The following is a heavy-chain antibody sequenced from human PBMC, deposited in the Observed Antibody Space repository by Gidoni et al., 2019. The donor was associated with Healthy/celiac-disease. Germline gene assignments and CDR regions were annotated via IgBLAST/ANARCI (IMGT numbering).Heavy chain of an antibody. CDR1: GYTFTSYG. J-gene: IGHJ6*02. Sequence: QFQLVQSGAEVKKPGASVKVSCKASGYTFTSYGISWVRQAPGQGLEWMGWISAYNGNTNYAQKLQGRVTMTTDTATSTAYMELRSLRSDDTAVYYCARVEFSSSPFYYYYGMDVWGQGTTVTVSS. V-gene: IGHV1-18*01. CDR3: ARVEFSSSPFYYYYGMDV. D-gene: IGHD6-6*01. CDR2: ISAYNGNT.